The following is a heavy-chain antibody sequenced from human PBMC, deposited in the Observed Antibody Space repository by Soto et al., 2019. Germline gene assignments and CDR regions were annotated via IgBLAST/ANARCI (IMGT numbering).Heavy chain of an antibody. V-gene: IGHV4-59*08. CDR3: ARHTRSPDYYYYYYMDV. Sequence: SETLSLTCTVSGGSISSYYWSWIRQPPGKGLEWIGYIYYSGSTNYNPSLKSRVTISVDTSKNQFSLKLSSVTAADTAVYYCARHTRSPDYYYYYYMDVWGKGTTVTVSS. J-gene: IGHJ6*03. D-gene: IGHD1-26*01. CDR1: GGSISSYY. CDR2: IYYSGST.